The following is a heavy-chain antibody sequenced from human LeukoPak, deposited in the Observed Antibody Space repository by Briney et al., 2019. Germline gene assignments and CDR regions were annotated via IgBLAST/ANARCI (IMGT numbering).Heavy chain of an antibody. CDR2: INPNSGGT. J-gene: IGHJ6*03. CDR1: GYTFTGYY. CDR3: AREESTAMSYYYYMDV. V-gene: IGHV1-2*02. Sequence: GASVKVSCKASGYTFTGYYMHWVRQAPGQGLEWMGWINPNSGGTNYAQKFQGRVTMTRDTSISTAYMELSRLRSDDTAVYYCAREESTAMSYYYYMDVWGKGTTVTVSS. D-gene: IGHD5-18*01.